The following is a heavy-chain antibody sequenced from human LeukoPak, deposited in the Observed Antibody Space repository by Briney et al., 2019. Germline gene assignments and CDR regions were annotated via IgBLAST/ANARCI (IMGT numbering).Heavy chain of an antibody. CDR2: MNPNSGNT. Sequence: ASVKVSCKASGYTFTSYDINWVRQATGQGLEWMGWMNPNSGNTGYAQKFQGRVTMTRNTSIRTAYMELSSLRSEDTAVYYCGRNDKEKGRTRGFDPWGQGTLVTVSS. J-gene: IGHJ5*02. CDR1: GYTFTSYD. V-gene: IGHV1-8*01. D-gene: IGHD1-7*01. CDR3: GRNDKEKGRTRGFDP.